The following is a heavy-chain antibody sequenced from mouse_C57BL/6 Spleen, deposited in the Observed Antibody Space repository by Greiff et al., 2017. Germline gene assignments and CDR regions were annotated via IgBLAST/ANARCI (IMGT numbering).Heavy chain of an antibody. J-gene: IGHJ2*01. Sequence: QVQLQQSGPGLVAPSQSLSITCTVSGFSLTSYGVHWVRQPPGKGLEWLVVIWSDGSTTYNSALKSRLSISKDNSKSQVFLKMNSLQTDDTAMYYCARHPDGYYYFDYWGQGTTLTVSS. D-gene: IGHD2-3*01. CDR2: IWSDGST. CDR1: GFSLTSYG. V-gene: IGHV2-6-1*01. CDR3: ARHPDGYYYFDY.